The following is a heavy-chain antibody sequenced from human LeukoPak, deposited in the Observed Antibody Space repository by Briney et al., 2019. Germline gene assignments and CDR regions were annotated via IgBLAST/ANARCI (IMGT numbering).Heavy chain of an antibody. CDR3: ARVQFCSGGSCQGYFQH. CDR2: TNYRSRWYN. V-gene: IGHV6-1*01. J-gene: IGHJ1*01. D-gene: IGHD2-15*01. Sequence: SQTLSLTCSGSAFSSSSISVAWNWTRQSPSRGLECLGRTNYRSRWYNDYGVSVKTRITVTSDTSKNQFSLQLNSVTPDDTAVYYCARVQFCSGGSCQGYFQHWGQGTLVTVSS. CDR1: AFSSSSISVA.